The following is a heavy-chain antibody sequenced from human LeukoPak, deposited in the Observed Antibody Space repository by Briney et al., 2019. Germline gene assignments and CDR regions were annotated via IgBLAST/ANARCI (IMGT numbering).Heavy chain of an antibody. CDR2: IYTSGST. CDR1: GGSINSYY. J-gene: IGHJ6*02. CDR3: ARTRFYDILTGYDYYGMDV. V-gene: IGHV4-4*07. Sequence: PSETLSLTCTVSGGSINSYYWSWIRQPAGKGLEWIGRIYTSGSTNYNPSLKSRVTMSVDTSKNQFSLKLSSVTAADTAVYYCARTRFYDILTGYDYYGMDVWGQGTTVTVSS. D-gene: IGHD3-9*01.